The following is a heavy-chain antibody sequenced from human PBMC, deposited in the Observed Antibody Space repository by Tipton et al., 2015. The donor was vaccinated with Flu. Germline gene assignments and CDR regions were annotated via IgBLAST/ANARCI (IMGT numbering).Heavy chain of an antibody. Sequence: SLRLSCAASGFTFSNYAMNWVRQAPGKGLEWVSGISAYGDSIYDGDSVKGRFTISRDNSKNTLYLELNSLRAEDTAVYYCARGRIGAAGQDGMDVWGQGTTVTVAS. CDR3: ARGRIGAAGQDGMDV. CDR2: ISAYGDSI. CDR1: GFTFSNYA. V-gene: IGHV3-23*01. J-gene: IGHJ6*02. D-gene: IGHD6-13*01.